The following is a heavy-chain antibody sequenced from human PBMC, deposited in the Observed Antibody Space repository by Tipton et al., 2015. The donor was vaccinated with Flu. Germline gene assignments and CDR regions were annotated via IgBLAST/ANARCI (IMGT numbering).Heavy chain of an antibody. CDR1: GYSISSGYY. V-gene: IGHV4-38-2*02. CDR3: ARDWSMITFGGVIVMDYFDY. J-gene: IGHJ4*02. D-gene: IGHD3-16*02. Sequence: TLSLTCTVSGYSISSGYYWGWIRQPPGKGLEWIGSIYYSGSTYYNPSLKSRVTISVDTSKNQFSLKLSSVTAADTAVYYCARDWSMITFGGVIVMDYFDYWCQGTLVTVSS. CDR2: IYYSGST.